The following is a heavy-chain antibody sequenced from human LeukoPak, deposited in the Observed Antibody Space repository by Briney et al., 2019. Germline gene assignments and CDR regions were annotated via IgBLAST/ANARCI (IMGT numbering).Heavy chain of an antibody. CDR1: GGSISSYY. CDR2: IYYSGST. D-gene: IGHD2-2*01. Sequence: NSSETLSLTCTVSGGSISSYYWSWIRQPPGKGLEWIGYIYYSGSTNYNPSLKSRVTISVDTSKNQFSLKLSSVTAADTAVYYCAREPYPFDCSSTSCYPLDVWGKGTTVTVSS. V-gene: IGHV4-59*12. J-gene: IGHJ6*04. CDR3: AREPYPFDCSSTSCYPLDV.